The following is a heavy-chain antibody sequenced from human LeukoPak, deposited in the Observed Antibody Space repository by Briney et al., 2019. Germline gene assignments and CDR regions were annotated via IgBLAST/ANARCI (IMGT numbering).Heavy chain of an antibody. Sequence: GASVKVSCKASGGTFSSYALSWVRQAPGQGLEWMGWMNPNSGNTGYAQKFQGRVTITRNTSISTAYMELSSLRSEDTAVYYCARASLDVWGKGTTVTVSS. V-gene: IGHV1-8*03. CDR1: GGTFSSYA. CDR2: MNPNSGNT. J-gene: IGHJ6*04. CDR3: ARASLDV.